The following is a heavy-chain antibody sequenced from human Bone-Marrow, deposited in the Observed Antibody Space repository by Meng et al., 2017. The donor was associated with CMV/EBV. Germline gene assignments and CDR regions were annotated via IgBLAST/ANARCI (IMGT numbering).Heavy chain of an antibody. D-gene: IGHD2-2*02. CDR3: ARDPLNPAAIVDYYYYGMDV. CDR2: INTSGGST. CDR1: GDTFTSYY. J-gene: IGHJ6*02. V-gene: IGHV1-46*01. Sequence: ASAKDSCKASGDTFTSYYRHWGRQAPGQGLEWMGIINTSGGSTSYAQKFQGRVTMTRDTSTSTVYMELSSLRSEDTAVYYCARDPLNPAAIVDYYYYGMDVWGQGTTVTVSS.